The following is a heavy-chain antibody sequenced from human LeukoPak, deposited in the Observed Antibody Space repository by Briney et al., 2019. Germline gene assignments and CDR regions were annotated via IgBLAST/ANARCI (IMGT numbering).Heavy chain of an antibody. J-gene: IGHJ6*03. CDR2: ISSGGSNK. CDR3: AREYSSSLGPRAYYIDV. V-gene: IGHV3-30*01. Sequence: GRSLTLSCAASAFSFSTNATRWGRPAPGKWLGWAAVISSGGSNKYHAYSVKGPFTISRANPKNTLYLQMHSLRAADTAVYYCAREYSSSLGPRAYYIDVWGKGTTATVSS. CDR1: AFSFSTNA. D-gene: IGHD6-6*01.